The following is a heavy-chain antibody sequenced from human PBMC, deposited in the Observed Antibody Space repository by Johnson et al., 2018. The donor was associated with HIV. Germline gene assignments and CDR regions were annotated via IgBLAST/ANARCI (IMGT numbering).Heavy chain of an antibody. Sequence: VQLVESGGVVVQPGGSLRLSCAASGFTFDDYAMHWVRQAPGKGLEWVSGIIWNSGTVGYADSVKGRFTISRDNAKKSLYLQMNSLRAEDTALYYCARGGDYYDSSGYNAFDIWGQGTMVTVSS. V-gene: IGHV3-9*01. CDR1: GFTFDDYA. J-gene: IGHJ3*02. D-gene: IGHD3-22*01. CDR3: ARGGDYYDSSGYNAFDI. CDR2: IIWNSGTV.